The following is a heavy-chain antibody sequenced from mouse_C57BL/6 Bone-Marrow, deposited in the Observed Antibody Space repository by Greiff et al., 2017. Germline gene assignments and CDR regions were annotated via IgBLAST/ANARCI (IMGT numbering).Heavy chain of an antibody. V-gene: IGHV5-6*01. Sequence: EVQVVESGGDLVKPGGSLKLSCAASGFTFSSYGMSWVRQTPDKRLEWVATISSGGSYTYYPDSVKGRFTISRDNAKNTLYLQRSSLKSEDTAMYYCARQGAMDYWGQGTSVTVSS. CDR3: ARQGAMDY. J-gene: IGHJ4*01. CDR2: ISSGGSYT. CDR1: GFTFSSYG.